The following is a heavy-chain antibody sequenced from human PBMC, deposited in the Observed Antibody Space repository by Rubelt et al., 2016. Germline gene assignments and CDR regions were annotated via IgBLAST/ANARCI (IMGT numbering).Heavy chain of an antibody. CDR1: GYTFTSYA. CDR3: ERDLYKGPRWRVAY. J-gene: IGHJ4*02. Sequence: QVQLVQSGSELKKPGASVKVSCKASGYTFTSYAMNWVRQAPGQGLEWMGWFNPNSGGTNYAQKLWGRVTTTRGTSITTADIELSRLRSDDTAGYYCERDLYKGPRWRVAYWGQGTLVTVSS. D-gene: IGHD6-19*01. CDR2: FNPNSGGT. V-gene: IGHV1-2*02.